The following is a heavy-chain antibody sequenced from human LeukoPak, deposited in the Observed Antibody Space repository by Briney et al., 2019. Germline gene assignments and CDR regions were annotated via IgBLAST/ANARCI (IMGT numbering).Heavy chain of an antibody. CDR2: IYYSVST. J-gene: IGHJ4*02. V-gene: IGHV4-59*08. D-gene: IGHD3-16*01. Sequence: SETLSLTCTVSGGSISSYYWSWIRQPPGKGLEWVGYIYYSVSTNYNPSLKSRVTISVDTSKNQFSLKLSSVTAADTAVYYCARFSQYYDSPTHYLDYWGQGILVTVSS. CDR1: GGSISSYY. CDR3: ARFSQYYDSPTHYLDY.